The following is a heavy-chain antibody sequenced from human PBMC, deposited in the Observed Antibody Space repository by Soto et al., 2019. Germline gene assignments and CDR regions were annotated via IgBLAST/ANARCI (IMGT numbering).Heavy chain of an antibody. D-gene: IGHD6-19*01. CDR1: GGSISSYY. CDR2: IYYSGST. V-gene: IGHV4-59*01. CDR3: AREVRHSSVWSHFDY. Sequence: PSETLSLTCTVSGGSISSYYWSWIRQPPGKGLEWIGYIYYSGSTNYNPSLKSRVTISVDTSKNQFSLKLSSVTAADTAVYYWAREVRHSSVWSHFDYWGQGTLVTVSS. J-gene: IGHJ4*02.